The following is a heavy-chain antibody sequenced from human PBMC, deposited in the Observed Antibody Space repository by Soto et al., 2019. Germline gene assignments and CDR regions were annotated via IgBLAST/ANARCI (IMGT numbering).Heavy chain of an antibody. CDR2: LSGSGGST. V-gene: IGHV3-23*01. J-gene: IGHJ3*02. CDR1: GFTFATYA. CDR3: VKKYSSSIAAFDI. Sequence: EVQLLESGGGLVQPGGSLGLSCVASGFTFATYAMSWVRQAPGKGLEWVSGLSGSGGSTYYADSVKGRFTISRDNSRDTQYLQVNSLRVEDTAVYYCVKKYSSSIAAFDIWGQGTMVTVSS. D-gene: IGHD6-13*01.